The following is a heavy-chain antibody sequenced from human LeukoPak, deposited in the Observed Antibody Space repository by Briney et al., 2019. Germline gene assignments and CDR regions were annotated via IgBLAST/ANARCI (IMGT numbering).Heavy chain of an antibody. V-gene: IGHV3-11*01. CDR3: ARDRRTYYYDSSSETY. CDR1: GFTFSDYY. D-gene: IGHD3-22*01. J-gene: IGHJ4*02. CDR2: ISSSGSTI. Sequence: PGGSLRLSCAASGFTFSDYYISWIRQAPRNGLEWVSYISSSGSTIYYADSVKGRFTISRDNANNSLYLQMNSLRAEETAVYYCARDRRTYYYDSSSETYWGQGTLVTVSS.